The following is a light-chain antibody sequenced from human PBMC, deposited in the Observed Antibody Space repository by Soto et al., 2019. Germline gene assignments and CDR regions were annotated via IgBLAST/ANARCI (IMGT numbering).Light chain of an antibody. CDR2: GAS. V-gene: IGKV3-20*01. CDR3: QQYGSSGT. J-gene: IGKJ1*01. CDR1: QSLGSD. Sequence: TQSPVTLSLSPGGTGTLSGRASQSLGSDLAWYQQKPGQAPRLLIYGASNRATGIPDRFSGSGSGTDFTLTISRLEPEDFAVYYCQQYGSSGTFDQGTKVYIK.